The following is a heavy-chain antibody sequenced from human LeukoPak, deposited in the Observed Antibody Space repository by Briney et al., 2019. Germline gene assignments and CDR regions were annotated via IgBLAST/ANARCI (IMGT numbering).Heavy chain of an antibody. J-gene: IGHJ4*02. D-gene: IGHD6-13*01. V-gene: IGHV4-4*07. CDR3: ARETGSSRPLDY. Sequence: PETLSLTCTVSGGSISSYYWSWIRQPAGKGLEWIGRIYTSGNTNYNPSLKNRVTMSVDTSKNQFSLKLSSVTAADTAVYYCARETGSSRPLDYWGQGTLVTVSS. CDR2: IYTSGNT. CDR1: GGSISSYY.